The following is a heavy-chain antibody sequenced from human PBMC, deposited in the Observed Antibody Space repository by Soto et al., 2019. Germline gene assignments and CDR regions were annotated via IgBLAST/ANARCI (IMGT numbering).Heavy chain of an antibody. CDR1: GGSISSGGYS. CDR3: ARGPPNTY. J-gene: IGHJ4*02. V-gene: IGHV4-30-2*01. Sequence: QLQLQASGSGLVKPSQTLSLTCAVSGGSISSGGYSWSWIRQPPGKGLEWIGYIYHSGSTYYNPSLKSRVTISVDRSKTQFSLKLSSVTAADTAVYYCARGPPNTYWGQGTLVTVSS. D-gene: IGHD2-8*01. CDR2: IYHSGST.